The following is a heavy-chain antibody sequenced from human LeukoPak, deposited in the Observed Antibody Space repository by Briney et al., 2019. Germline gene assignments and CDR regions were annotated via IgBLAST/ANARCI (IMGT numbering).Heavy chain of an antibody. CDR3: ARAWGSGSYYHL. V-gene: IGHV3-74*01. CDR1: GLTFSSHW. CDR2: INSDGSST. D-gene: IGHD3-10*01. J-gene: IGHJ4*02. Sequence: GGSLRLSCAASGLTFSSHWMHWVRQAPGKGLVWVSRINSDGSSTSYADSVKGRFTISRDNAKNTLYLQMNSLRAEDTAVYYCARAWGSGSYYHLWGQGTLVTVSS.